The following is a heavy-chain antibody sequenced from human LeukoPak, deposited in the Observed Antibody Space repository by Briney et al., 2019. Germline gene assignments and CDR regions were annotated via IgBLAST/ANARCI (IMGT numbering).Heavy chain of an antibody. CDR1: GLTFSSYE. V-gene: IGHV3-48*03. CDR2: IGGTGSDI. Sequence: PGGSLRLSCVVTGLTFSSYEMNWVRQAPGKGLEWISYIGGTGSDIYYADAVKGRFTISRDNVRNSLYPQMNSLRAEDTAVYYCASPRSSGYRHWGQGTLVTVSS. CDR3: ASPRSSGYRH. J-gene: IGHJ4*02. D-gene: IGHD3-22*01.